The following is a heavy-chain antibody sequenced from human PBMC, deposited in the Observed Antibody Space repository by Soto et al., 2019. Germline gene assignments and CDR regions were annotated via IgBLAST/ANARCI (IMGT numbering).Heavy chain of an antibody. V-gene: IGHV4-39*01. CDR1: GGSISSSNYY. CDR3: ATRASYCSGTSCQYYFDS. J-gene: IGHJ4*02. D-gene: IGHD2-2*01. Sequence: SETLSLTCTVSGGSISSSNYYWGWVRQPPGEGLEWIGSIFYSGSTYYNPSLKSRVTISVDTSKNQFSLKLSSVTAADTAVYYCATRASYCSGTSCQYYFDSWGQGTLVTVSS. CDR2: IFYSGST.